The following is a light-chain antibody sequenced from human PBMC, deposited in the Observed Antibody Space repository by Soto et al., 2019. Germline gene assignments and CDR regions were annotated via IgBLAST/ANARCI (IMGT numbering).Light chain of an antibody. CDR1: SSDVGGYHF. CDR2: DVS. V-gene: IGLV2-11*01. J-gene: IGLJ2*01. CDR3: CSYAGTYTWI. Sequence: QSALTQPRSVSGSPGQSVTIACTGTSSDVGGYHFVSWYQQHPGKAPKVMIYDVSKRPSGVPDRFSGSKSGNTASLTISGLQVEDEADYYCCSYAGTYTWIFGGGTKLTVL.